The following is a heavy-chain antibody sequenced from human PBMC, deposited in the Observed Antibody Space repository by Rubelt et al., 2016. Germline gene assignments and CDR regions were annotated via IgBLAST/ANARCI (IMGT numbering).Heavy chain of an antibody. CDR2: INHRGGT. CDR1: GGPISSDSYD. CDR3: ARNIKTASMDV. D-gene: IGHD1-14*01. J-gene: IGHJ6*02. V-gene: IGHV4-39*07. Sequence: QVHLQESGPGLVKPSETLSLTCTVSGGPISSDSYDWAWIRQPPGLGLEWIGGINHRGGTNYNPSLKSRVPLSIETSKSRFSLKLTPVIAADKAGDYCARNIKTASMDVWGQGTTVTVSS.